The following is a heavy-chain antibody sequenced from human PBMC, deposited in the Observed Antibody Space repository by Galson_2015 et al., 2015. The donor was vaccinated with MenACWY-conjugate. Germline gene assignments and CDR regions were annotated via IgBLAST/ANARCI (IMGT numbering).Heavy chain of an antibody. J-gene: IGHJ5*02. Sequence: SLRLSCAASGFTFSSYWMSWVRQAPGKGLEWVANIKQDGSEKYYVDSVKGRFTISRDNAKNSLYLQMNSLRAEDTAVYYCARDNVVVPADWSDPWGQGTLVTVSS. CDR1: GFTFSSYW. V-gene: IGHV3-7*03. D-gene: IGHD2-2*01. CDR3: ARDNVVVPADWSDP. CDR2: IKQDGSEK.